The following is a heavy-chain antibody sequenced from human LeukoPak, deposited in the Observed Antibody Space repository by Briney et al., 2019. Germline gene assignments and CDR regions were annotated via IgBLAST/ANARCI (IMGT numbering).Heavy chain of an antibody. Sequence: PGGSLRLSCAASGFTFSTYWMHWVRQAPGKGLVWVSRINSDGSSAIYADSVKGRFTISRDNAKNTLYLQMNSLRAEDTAVFYCRSYYYDSSGSYFDYWGQGTLVTVSP. CDR3: RSYYYDSSGSYFDY. D-gene: IGHD3-22*01. V-gene: IGHV3-74*01. J-gene: IGHJ4*02. CDR1: GFTFSTYW. CDR2: INSDGSSA.